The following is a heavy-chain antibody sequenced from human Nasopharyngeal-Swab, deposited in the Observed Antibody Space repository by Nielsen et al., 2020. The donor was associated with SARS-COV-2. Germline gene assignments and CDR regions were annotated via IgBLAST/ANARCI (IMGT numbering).Heavy chain of an antibody. CDR3: ARGLVSTADFDY. V-gene: IGHV1-8*03. Sequence: ASVKVSCKASGYTFTSYDINWVRQATGQGLEWMGWMNPNSGNTGYSQKFQGRVTITRNTSINTAYMELNSLRSEDTAVYYCARGLVSTADFDYWGQGTMVTVSS. CDR1: GYTFTSYD. CDR2: MNPNSGNT. D-gene: IGHD2-2*01. J-gene: IGHJ4*02.